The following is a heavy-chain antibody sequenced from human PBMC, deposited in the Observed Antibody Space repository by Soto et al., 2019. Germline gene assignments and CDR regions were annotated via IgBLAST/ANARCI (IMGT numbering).Heavy chain of an antibody. CDR2: ISGSGGST. CDR1: GFTFSSYA. J-gene: IGHJ5*02. V-gene: IGHV3-23*01. D-gene: IGHD2-2*03. CDR3: AKGGPVFDPSSGYDNWFDP. Sequence: GGSLRLSCAASGFTFSSYAMSWVRQAPGKGLEWVSAISGSGGSTYYADSVKGRFTISRDNSKNTLYVQMNSLRAEDTAVYDCAKGGPVFDPSSGYDNWFDPWGQGTLVTVSS.